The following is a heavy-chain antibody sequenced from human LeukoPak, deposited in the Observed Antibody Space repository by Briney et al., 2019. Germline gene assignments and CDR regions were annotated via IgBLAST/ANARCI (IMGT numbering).Heavy chain of an antibody. D-gene: IGHD3-10*01. CDR2: IYYSGST. CDR3: ARHKGYYGSGGTNNWFDP. Sequence: SETLSLTCTVSGGSISSSSYYWGWIRQPPGKGLEWIGSIYYSGSTYYNPSLKSRVTISVDTSKNQFSLKLSSVTAADTAVYYCARHKGYYGSGGTNNWFDPWGQGTLVTVSS. V-gene: IGHV4-39*01. J-gene: IGHJ5*02. CDR1: GGSISSSSYY.